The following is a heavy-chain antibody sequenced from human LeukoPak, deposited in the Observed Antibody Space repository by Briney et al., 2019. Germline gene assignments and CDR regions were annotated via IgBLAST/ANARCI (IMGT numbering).Heavy chain of an antibody. V-gene: IGHV3-48*03. CDR2: ISSSGNTI. CDR3: ARERIYGGYFDY. J-gene: IGHJ4*02. Sequence: GGSLGLSCAASGFTFSSYEFNWVRQVPGKGLEWVSYISSSGNTIYYADSVKGRFTVSRDNAKNSLSLQMNGLRAEDTAIYYCARERIYGGYFDYWGQGTLVTVSS. D-gene: IGHD4-23*01. CDR1: GFTFSSYE.